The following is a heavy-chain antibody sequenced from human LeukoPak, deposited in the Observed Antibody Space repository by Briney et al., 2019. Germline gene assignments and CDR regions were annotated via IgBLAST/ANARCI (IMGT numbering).Heavy chain of an antibody. CDR1: GYSFTSYW. D-gene: IGHD4-17*01. Sequence: PGESLKISCKGSGYSFTSYWITWVRQMPGKGLEWMGTIDPSDSYTNYSPSFQGHVTISADKSISTAYLQRSSLKASDTAMYYCAILCGDYPDYWGQGTLVTVSS. CDR3: AILCGDYPDY. V-gene: IGHV5-10-1*01. J-gene: IGHJ4*02. CDR2: IDPSDSYT.